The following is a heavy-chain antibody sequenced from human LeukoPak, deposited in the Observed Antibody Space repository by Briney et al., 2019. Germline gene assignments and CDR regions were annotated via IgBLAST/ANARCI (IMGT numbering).Heavy chain of an antibody. J-gene: IGHJ4*02. V-gene: IGHV4-59*08. CDR2: IYYSGST. CDR3: ARSGSYAAAGDY. Sequence: SETPSLTCTVSGGSISSYYWSWIRQPPGKGLEWIGYIYYSGSTNYNPSLKSRVTISLDTSKNQFSLKLSSVTAADTAVYYCARSGSYAAAGDYWGQGTLVTVSS. CDR1: GGSISSYY. D-gene: IGHD2-15*01.